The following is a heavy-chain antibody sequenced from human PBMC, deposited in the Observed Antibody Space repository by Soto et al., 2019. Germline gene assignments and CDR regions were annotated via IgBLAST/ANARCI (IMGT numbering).Heavy chain of an antibody. Sequence: GRSLRLSCAASGFTFSSYGMHWVRQAPGKGLEWVAVISYDGSNKYYADSVKGRFTISRDNSKNTLYLQMNSLRAEDTAVYYCAKDLAMVTYYFAYRCPGTVVPVSS. D-gene: IGHD5-18*01. CDR3: AKDLAMVTYYFAY. V-gene: IGHV3-30*18. CDR1: GFTFSSYG. J-gene: IGHJ4*02. CDR2: ISYDGSNK.